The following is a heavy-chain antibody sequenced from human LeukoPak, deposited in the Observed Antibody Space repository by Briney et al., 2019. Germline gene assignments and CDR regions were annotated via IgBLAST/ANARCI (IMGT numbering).Heavy chain of an antibody. J-gene: IGHJ4*02. V-gene: IGHV1-8*03. CDR2: MNPNSGNT. D-gene: IGHD5-18*01. CDR3: ARVPKRGYSYGSGTPYYFDY. Sequence: ASVKVSCKASGYTFTSYDINWVRQATGQGLEWMGWMNPNSGNTGYAQKFQGRVTITRNTSISTAYMELSSLRSEDTAVYYCARVPKRGYSYGSGTPYYFDYWGQGSLVTVSS. CDR1: GYTFTSYD.